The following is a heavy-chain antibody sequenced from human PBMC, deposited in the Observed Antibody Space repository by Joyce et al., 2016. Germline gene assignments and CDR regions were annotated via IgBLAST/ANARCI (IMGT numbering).Heavy chain of an antibody. J-gene: IGHJ3*01. CDR2: IYHSGTT. CDR3: ARVPNYDGRRFGLDV. CDR1: GGSVSSTNW. D-gene: IGHD3-16*01. Sequence: QVHLQESGPRLVTPSGTLSLTCAVSGGSVSSTNWWNWVRQPPGKGLEWIGEIYHSGTTNYNVSLKSRVTMSLDKSKNQLSLNLTAVTAADTAMYYCARVPNYDGRRFGLDVWGRGTMVTVTS. V-gene: IGHV4-4*02.